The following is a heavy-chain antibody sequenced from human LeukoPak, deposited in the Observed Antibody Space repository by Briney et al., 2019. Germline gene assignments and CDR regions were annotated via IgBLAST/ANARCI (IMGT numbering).Heavy chain of an antibody. D-gene: IGHD6-19*01. J-gene: IGHJ1*01. CDR3: ARGSGYSSGWLYFQH. Sequence: SETLSLTCSVSGDSISRFYWSWVRQPPGKGLEWIGYTGDTNYNPSLKSRVTISLDASKSQFSLQLNSVTPEDTAVYYCARGSGYSSGWLYFQHWGQGTLVTVSS. CDR1: GDSISRFY. CDR2: YTGDT. V-gene: IGHV4-59*12.